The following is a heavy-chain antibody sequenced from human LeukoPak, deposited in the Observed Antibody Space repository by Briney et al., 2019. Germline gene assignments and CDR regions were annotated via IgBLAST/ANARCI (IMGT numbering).Heavy chain of an antibody. CDR1: GFTFSSYA. D-gene: IGHD3-10*01. J-gene: IGHJ6*02. CDR2: ISYDGSNK. CDR3: ARPTYYHGSGSSDYYYGMDV. Sequence: GRSLRLSCAASGFTFSSYAMHWVRQAPGKGLEWVAVISYDGSNKYYADSVKGRFTISRDNSKNTLYLQMNSLRAEDTAVYYCARPTYYHGSGSSDYYYGMDVWGQGTTVTVSS. V-gene: IGHV3-30-3*01.